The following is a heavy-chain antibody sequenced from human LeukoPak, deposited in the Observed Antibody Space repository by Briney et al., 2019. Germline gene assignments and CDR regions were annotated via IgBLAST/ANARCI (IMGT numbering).Heavy chain of an antibody. CDR2: INPNSGGT. V-gene: IGHV1-2*02. CDR3: ARASGGSSGYYSTDY. CDR1: GYTFTGYY. J-gene: IGHJ4*02. D-gene: IGHD3-22*01. Sequence: ASVKVSCKASGYTFTGYYMHGVRQAPGQGLEWMGWINPNSGGTNYAQKFQGRVTMTRDTSISTAYMELSRLRSDDTAVYYCARASGGSSGYYSTDYWGQGTLVTVSS.